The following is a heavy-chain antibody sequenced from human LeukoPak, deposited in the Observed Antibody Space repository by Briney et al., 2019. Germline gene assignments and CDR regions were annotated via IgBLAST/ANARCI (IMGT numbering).Heavy chain of an antibody. CDR3: ARYSSSWYSEIDY. D-gene: IGHD6-13*01. J-gene: IGHJ4*02. V-gene: IGHV3-23*01. CDR2: ISGSGGST. CDR1: GFTFSSYA. Sequence: GGSLRLSCAASGFTFSSYAMSWVCQAPGKGLEWVSAISGSGGSTYYADSVKGRFTISRDNSKNTLYLQMNSLRAEDTAVYYCARYSSSWYSEIDYWGQGTLVTVSS.